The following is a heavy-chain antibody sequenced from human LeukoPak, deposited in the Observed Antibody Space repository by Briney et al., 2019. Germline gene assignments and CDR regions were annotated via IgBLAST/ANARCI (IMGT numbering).Heavy chain of an antibody. CDR3: ARRYYDILTGYSHDAFDI. D-gene: IGHD3-9*01. CDR2: IYYSGST. J-gene: IGHJ3*02. Sequence: SETLSLTCTVSGGSISSSSYYWGWLRQPPGKGLEWIGSIYYSGSTYYNPSLKSRVTISVDTSKNQFSLKLSSVTAADTAVYYCARRYYDILTGYSHDAFDIWGQGTMVTVSS. V-gene: IGHV4-39*07. CDR1: GGSISSSSYY.